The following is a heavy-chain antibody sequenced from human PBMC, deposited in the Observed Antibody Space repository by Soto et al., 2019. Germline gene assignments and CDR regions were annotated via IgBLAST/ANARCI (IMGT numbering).Heavy chain of an antibody. CDR1: GYTFTSYG. Sequence: QVQLVQSGAEVKKPGASVKVSCKASGYTFTSYGVSWVRQAPGQGLEWMGWISAYNGNTNYVQKLQGRVTMTTDTSTNTAYMEVRSLRSDDTAVDYCAKDPTIFGVVQNYGMDVWGQGTTVTVSS. J-gene: IGHJ6*02. V-gene: IGHV1-18*01. D-gene: IGHD3-3*01. CDR2: ISAYNGNT. CDR3: AKDPTIFGVVQNYGMDV.